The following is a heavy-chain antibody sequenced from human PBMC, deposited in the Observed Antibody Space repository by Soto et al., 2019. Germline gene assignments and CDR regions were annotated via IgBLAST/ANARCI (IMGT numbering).Heavy chain of an antibody. CDR1: GFTFDDYA. D-gene: IGHD1-7*01. Sequence: EVQLVESGGGLVQPGRSLRLSCAASGFTFDDYAMHWVRQAPGKGLEWVSGISWNSGSIGYADSVKGRFTISRDNAKNSLYLQMNSLRAEDTALYYCAKWGGHNWNYDCYFDYWGQGTLVTVSS. CDR2: ISWNSGSI. CDR3: AKWGGHNWNYDCYFDY. V-gene: IGHV3-9*01. J-gene: IGHJ4*02.